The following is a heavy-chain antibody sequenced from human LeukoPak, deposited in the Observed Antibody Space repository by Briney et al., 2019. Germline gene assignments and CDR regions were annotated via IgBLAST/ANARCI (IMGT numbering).Heavy chain of an antibody. Sequence: GGSLRLSCAASGFTFSGCAMHWVRQAPGKGLEWVAVMRSDGNNKYYADSVKRRFTISRDNSKNTLDLQMNSLRAEDTAVYYCARGGTTVTTNLFDYWGQGTLVTVSS. J-gene: IGHJ4*02. CDR1: GFTFSGCA. CDR3: ARGGTTVTTNLFDY. CDR2: MRSDGNNK. V-gene: IGHV3-33*01. D-gene: IGHD4-17*01.